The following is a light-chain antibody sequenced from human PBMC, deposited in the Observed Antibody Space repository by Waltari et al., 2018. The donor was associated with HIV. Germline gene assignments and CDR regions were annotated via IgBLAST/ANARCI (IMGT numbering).Light chain of an antibody. J-gene: IGLJ3*02. V-gene: IGLV1-40*01. CDR3: QSYDSSLSGSV. Sequence: QSVLTQPPSVSGAPGPRVTISCTGCSSNIGAGFAVHWYHQFPGSAPKLLINGNVNRPSGVPDRFSDSKSGTSASLAITGLQAEDEADYYCQSYDSSLSGSVFGGGTKLTVL. CDR1: SSNIGAGFA. CDR2: GNV.